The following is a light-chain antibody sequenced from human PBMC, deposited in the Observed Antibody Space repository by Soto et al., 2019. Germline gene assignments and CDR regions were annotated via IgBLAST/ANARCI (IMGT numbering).Light chain of an antibody. V-gene: IGLV1-40*01. J-gene: IGLJ1*01. CDR1: TSNIGAPYD. Sequence: QSVLTQPPSVSGAPGQRVSISCTGSTSNIGAPYDVHWYQHLPGTAPKLLVYGDNNRPSGVPDRFSGSKSGTSASLAISGLQPEDEADYCCAAWDDSLNEYVFGDGTKVTVL. CDR3: AAWDDSLNEYV. CDR2: GDN.